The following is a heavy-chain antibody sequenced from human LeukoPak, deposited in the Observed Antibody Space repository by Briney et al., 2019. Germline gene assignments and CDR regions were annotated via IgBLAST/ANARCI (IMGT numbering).Heavy chain of an antibody. V-gene: IGHV4-59*12. J-gene: IGHJ5*02. D-gene: IGHD6-13*01. CDR1: GGSISSYY. CDR3: ARALGIAAAGSWFDP. CDR2: IYYSGST. Sequence: SETLSLTCTVSGGSISSYYWSWIRQPPGKGLEWIGYIYYSGSTNYNPSLKSRVTISVDTSKNQFSLKLSSVTAADTAVYYCARALGIAAAGSWFDPWGQGTLVTVSS.